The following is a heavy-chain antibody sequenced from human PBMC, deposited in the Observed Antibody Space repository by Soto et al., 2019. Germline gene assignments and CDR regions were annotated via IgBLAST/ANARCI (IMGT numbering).Heavy chain of an antibody. J-gene: IGHJ6*02. CDR1: GFTFSDYY. CDR2: ISSSGSTI. V-gene: IGHV3-11*01. Sequence: PGGSLRLSCAASGFTFSDYYMSWIRQAPGKGLEWVSYISSSGSTIYYADSVKGRFTISRDNAKNSLYLQMNSLRAEDTAVYYCATQRRLLWFGELFPRKGTRMDVWGQGTTVTVSS. CDR3: ATQRRLLWFGELFPRKGTRMDV. D-gene: IGHD3-10*01.